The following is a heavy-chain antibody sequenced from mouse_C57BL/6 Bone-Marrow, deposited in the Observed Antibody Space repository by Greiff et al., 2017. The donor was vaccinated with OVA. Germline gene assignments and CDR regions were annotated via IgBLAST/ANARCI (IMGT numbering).Heavy chain of an antibody. V-gene: IGHV14-4*01. D-gene: IGHD2-4*01. J-gene: IGHJ2*01. CDR3: TREKGLRRFDY. CDR1: GFNIKDDY. Sequence: VQLQQSGAELVRPGASVKLSCTASGFNIKDDYMHWVKQRPEQGLEWIGWIYPENGDTEYASKFQGKATITADTSSNTAYLQLSSLTSEDTAVYYYTREKGLRRFDYWGQGTTLTVSS. CDR2: IYPENGDT.